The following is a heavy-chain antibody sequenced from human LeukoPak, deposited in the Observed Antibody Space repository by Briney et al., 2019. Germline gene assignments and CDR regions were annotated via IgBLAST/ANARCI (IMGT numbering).Heavy chain of an antibody. J-gene: IGHJ3*01. CDR2: ISSSSNPI. V-gene: IGHV3-48*01. D-gene: IGHD3-10*01. Sequence: PGGSLRLSCAASGFTFNTYSMNWVRQAPGKGLEWVSYISSSSNPILYADSVRGRFTISRGRAGTYLYLQMNSLSAGDTAVYYCARGHYYGSGGDTFDVWGKGTMVTVSS. CDR1: GFTFNTYS. CDR3: ARGHYYGSGGDTFDV.